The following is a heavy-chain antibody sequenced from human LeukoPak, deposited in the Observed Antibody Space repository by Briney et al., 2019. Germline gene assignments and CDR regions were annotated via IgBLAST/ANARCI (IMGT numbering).Heavy chain of an antibody. CDR2: IRYDGSNK. Sequence: GGSLRLPCAASGFTFSSYGMHWVRQAPGKGLEWVAFIRYDGSNKYYADSVKGRFTISRDNSKNTLYLQMNSLRAEDAAVYYCAKEPDYKTYFASWGKGPRVTVPS. CDR1: GFTFSSYG. CDR3: AKEPDYKTYFAS. J-gene: IGHJ4*02. V-gene: IGHV3-30*02. D-gene: IGHD4-11*01.